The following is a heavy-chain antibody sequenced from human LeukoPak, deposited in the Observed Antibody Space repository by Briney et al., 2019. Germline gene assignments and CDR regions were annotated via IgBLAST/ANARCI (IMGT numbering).Heavy chain of an antibody. CDR3: RSGGAAPGSFDN. V-gene: IGHV3-7*01. Sequence: GGSLRLSCAASGFPFRDYWMSWMRQAPGKGLEWVANIKYDGNEEYYVDSVKGRFTISRDNAKNSLYLQLNGLRLEDTAVYYCRSGGAAPGSFDNWGQGTLVTVSP. D-gene: IGHD4-23*01. CDR2: IKYDGNEE. CDR1: GFPFRDYW. J-gene: IGHJ4*02.